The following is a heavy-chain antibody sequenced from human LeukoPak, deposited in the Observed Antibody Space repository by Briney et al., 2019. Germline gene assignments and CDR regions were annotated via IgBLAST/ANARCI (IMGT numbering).Heavy chain of an antibody. J-gene: IGHJ4*02. CDR2: IKKDGSEK. CDR3: AREGSGLD. Sequence: PGGSLRLSCTVSGFTVSSNSMSWVRQAPGKGLEWVANIKKDGSEKYYVDSVKGRFTISRDNAKTSLYLQMNSLRAEDTAVYYCAREGSGLDWGQGTLVTVSS. CDR1: GFTVSSNS. V-gene: IGHV3-7*01. D-gene: IGHD2-15*01.